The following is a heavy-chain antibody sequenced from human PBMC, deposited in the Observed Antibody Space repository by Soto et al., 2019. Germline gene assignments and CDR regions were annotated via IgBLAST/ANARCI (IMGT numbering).Heavy chain of an antibody. CDR1: GYTFTSYD. CDR2: MNPNSGNT. CDR3: ARDWVLVAETAQYL. Sequence: ASVKVSCKASGYTFTSYDINWVRQATGQGLEWMGWMNPNSGNTGYAQKFQGRVTMTRNTSISTAYMELSSLRSEDTAVYYCARDWVLVAETAQYLWGQGTLVTVSS. J-gene: IGHJ4*02. D-gene: IGHD5-18*01. V-gene: IGHV1-8*01.